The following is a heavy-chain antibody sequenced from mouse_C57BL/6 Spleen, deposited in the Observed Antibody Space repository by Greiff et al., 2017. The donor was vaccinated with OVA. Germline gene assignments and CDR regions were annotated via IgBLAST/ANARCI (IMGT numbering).Heavy chain of an antibody. CDR1: GYTFTSYW. CDR2: IYPGSGST. D-gene: IGHD1-1*01. J-gene: IGHJ3*01. V-gene: IGHV1-55*01. CDR3: ARSYYGSSHEGFAY. Sequence: QVQLQQPGAELVKPGASVKMSCKASGYTFTSYWITWVKQRPGQGLEWIGDIYPGSGSTNYNEKFKSTATLTVDTSSSTAYMQLSSLTSEDSAVYYCARSYYGSSHEGFAYWGQGTLVTVSA.